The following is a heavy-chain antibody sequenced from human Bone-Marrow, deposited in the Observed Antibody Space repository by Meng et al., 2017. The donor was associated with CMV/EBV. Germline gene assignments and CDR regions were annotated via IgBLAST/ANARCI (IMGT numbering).Heavy chain of an antibody. Sequence: GESLKISCAASGFTFSSYGMSWVRQAPGKGLEWVANIKHDGSDKYYVDSVKGRFTISRDNAKNSLFLQMNSLRAEDTAVYYCARGRIAAAGTDYYFDYWGQGTLVTVSS. CDR2: IKHDGSDK. J-gene: IGHJ4*02. CDR3: ARGRIAAAGTDYYFDY. V-gene: IGHV3-7*01. CDR1: GFTFSSYG. D-gene: IGHD6-13*01.